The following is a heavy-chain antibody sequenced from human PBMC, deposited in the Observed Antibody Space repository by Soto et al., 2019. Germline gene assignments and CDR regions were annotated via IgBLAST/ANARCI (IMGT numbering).Heavy chain of an antibody. CDR3: ASHDPGARFDP. CDR2: INPNNGAT. Sequence: QVQLVQSGAEVKKPGASVKVACKAPRYIFTAYFMHWVRQAPGQGLEWLGWINPNNGATHYGLSFQGRVTMTSDTSIRTDYMEMSSRRSYATAVYYCASHDPGARFDPWGQGTLVSVSS. V-gene: IGHV1-2*02. D-gene: IGHD1-1*01. CDR1: RYIFTAYF. J-gene: IGHJ5*02.